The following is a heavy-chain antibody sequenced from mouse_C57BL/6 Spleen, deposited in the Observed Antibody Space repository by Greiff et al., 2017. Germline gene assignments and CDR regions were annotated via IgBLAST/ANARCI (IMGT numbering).Heavy chain of an antibody. CDR2: IRYSGST. V-gene: IGHV3-1*01. Sequence: VQLKESGPGMVKPSQSLSLTCTVTGYSITSGYDWHWIRHFPGNKLEWMGYIRYSGSTNYNPSLKSRISITHDTSKNPFFLKLNSVTTEDTATYYCARGYYYGSSSYFDVWGTGTTVTVSS. CDR1: GYSITSGYD. CDR3: ARGYYYGSSSYFDV. J-gene: IGHJ1*03. D-gene: IGHD1-1*01.